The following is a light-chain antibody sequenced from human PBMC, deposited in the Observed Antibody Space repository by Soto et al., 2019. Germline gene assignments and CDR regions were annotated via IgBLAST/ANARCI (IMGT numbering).Light chain of an antibody. J-gene: IGLJ1*01. CDR3: ISYTVSRSYV. CDR1: ISDIGTYDH. V-gene: IGLV2-14*01. CDR2: SVS. Sequence: QSALTQPSSVSGSPAQSITISFSGTISDIGTYDHVAWFQQFPGKTPKLMIYSVSNRPSGVSYRFSGSKSGNTASLTISGLQAEDEADYYCISYTVSRSYVFGTGTKVTVL.